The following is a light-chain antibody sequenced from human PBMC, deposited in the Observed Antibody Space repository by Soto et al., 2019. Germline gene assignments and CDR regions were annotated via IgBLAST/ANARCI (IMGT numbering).Light chain of an antibody. CDR3: ASWDDTLSAWV. CDR2: NYA. J-gene: IGLJ3*02. V-gene: IGLV1-44*01. Sequence: QAVVTQPPSASGTPGQRVTISCSGSSSNIGSNSANWYQQFPGTAPKLLIYNYAQRPSGAPDRFSGSKSGTSASLAISGLQSGDEAVYFCASWDDTLSAWVFGGGTKLTVL. CDR1: SSNIGSNS.